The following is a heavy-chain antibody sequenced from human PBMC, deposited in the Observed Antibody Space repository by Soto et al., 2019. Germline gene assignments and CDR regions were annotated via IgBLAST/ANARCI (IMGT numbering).Heavy chain of an antibody. CDR3: ALHKFDSSGDVSDY. D-gene: IGHD3-22*01. V-gene: IGHV3-74*01. CDR2: IHSDGITT. J-gene: IGHJ4*02. CDR1: GITFSNYW. Sequence: EVQVEESGGGLVQPGGSLRLSCAASGITFSNYWMEWVRQAPGKGLVWVSRIHSDGITTYYGDSVKGRFTISRDNAKSTVYLKMSSLGAEDTATYHCALHKFDSSGDVSDYWGQGTLVTVS.